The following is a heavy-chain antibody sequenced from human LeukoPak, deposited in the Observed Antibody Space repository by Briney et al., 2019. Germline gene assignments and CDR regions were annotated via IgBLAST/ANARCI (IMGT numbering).Heavy chain of an antibody. CDR3: ARAGLLWDAFDI. J-gene: IGHJ3*02. CDR1: GFTFSSYW. D-gene: IGHD2-15*01. CDR2: IKQYGREK. V-gene: IGHV3-7*01. Sequence: GGSLRLSCAASGFTFSSYWMSWVRQAPGKGLEWVANIKQYGREKYYVDSVKGRFTISRDNAKNSLYLQMNSLRVEDTAVYYCARAGLLWDAFDIWGQGTMVTVSS.